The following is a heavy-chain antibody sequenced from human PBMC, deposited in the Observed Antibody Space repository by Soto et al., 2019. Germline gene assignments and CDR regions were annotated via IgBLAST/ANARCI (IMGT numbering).Heavy chain of an antibody. Sequence: PSETLSLTCTVSGGSINNYYWSWIRQPPGKGLEWIGYIYYSGSTNYNPSLKSRVTISVDTSKNQFSLKLISVTAADTAVYYCARGRGILPIDYYMDVWGKGTTVTVSS. CDR3: ARGRGILPIDYYMDV. CDR2: IYYSGST. V-gene: IGHV4-59*08. J-gene: IGHJ6*03. D-gene: IGHD2-15*01. CDR1: GGSINNYY.